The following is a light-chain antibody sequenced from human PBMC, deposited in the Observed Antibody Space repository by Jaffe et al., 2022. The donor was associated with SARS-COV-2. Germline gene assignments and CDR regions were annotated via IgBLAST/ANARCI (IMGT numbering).Light chain of an antibody. V-gene: IGLV2-14*01. CDR3: SSYRTGSTVE. J-gene: IGLJ3*02. CDR1: SSDVGGHNS. Sequence: QSALTQPASVSGSPGQSITISCSGTSSDVGGHNSVSWYQQHPDKAPKLLIYDVTNRPSGVSNRFSGSKSGNTASLTISGLQAEDEADYYCSSYRTGSTVEFGGGTKLTVL. CDR2: DVT.